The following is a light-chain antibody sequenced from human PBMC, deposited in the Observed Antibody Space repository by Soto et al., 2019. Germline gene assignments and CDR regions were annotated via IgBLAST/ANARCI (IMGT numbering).Light chain of an antibody. CDR1: QSVSSN. V-gene: IGKV3-15*01. CDR2: GAS. Sequence: IVMTQSPATLSVSPGERATLSCRASQSVSSNLAWYQQKPGQAPRLLIYGASTRATGIPARFSGSGSGTEFTLTISSPQSEDFAVYYCQQYNNWPPWTFGQGTKVDIK. CDR3: QQYNNWPPWT. J-gene: IGKJ1*01.